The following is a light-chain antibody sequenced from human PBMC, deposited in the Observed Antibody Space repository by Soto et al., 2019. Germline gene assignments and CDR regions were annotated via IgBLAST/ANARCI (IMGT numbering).Light chain of an antibody. CDR2: AAS. Sequence: IQLTQSPSSLSASVGDRVTITCRASQGISSYLAWYQQKPGKAPKLLIYAASTLPIGDPSRCSGSGSVTDFTLTVSSLQPEDFATYYCQQLNSYSYTFGQGTKLEIK. V-gene: IGKV1-9*01. CDR1: QGISSY. J-gene: IGKJ2*01. CDR3: QQLNSYSYT.